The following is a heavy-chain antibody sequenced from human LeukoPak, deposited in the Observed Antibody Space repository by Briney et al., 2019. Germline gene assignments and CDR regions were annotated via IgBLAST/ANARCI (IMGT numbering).Heavy chain of an antibody. J-gene: IGHJ4*02. CDR3: ARAYIAARPDTDY. V-gene: IGHV3-30*04. CDR1: GFTFSSYA. CDR2: ISYDGSNK. D-gene: IGHD6-6*01. Sequence: GGSLRLSCAASGFTFSSYAMHWVRQAPGKGLEWVAVISYDGSNKYYADSVKGRFTISRDNSKNTLYLQMNSLRAEDTAVYYCARAYIAARPDTDYWSQGTLVTVSS.